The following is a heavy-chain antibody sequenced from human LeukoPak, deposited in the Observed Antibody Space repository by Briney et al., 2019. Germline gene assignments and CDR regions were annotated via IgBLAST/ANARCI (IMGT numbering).Heavy chain of an antibody. CDR2: ISYDGSNK. V-gene: IGHV3-30-3*01. CDR3: ARDIARFLEWFDY. J-gene: IGHJ4*02. CDR1: GFTFSSYA. Sequence: GGSLRLSCAASGFTFSSYAMHWVRQAPGKGLEWVAVISYDGSNKYYADSVKGRFTISRDNSKNTLYLQMNSLRAEDTAVYYCARDIARFLEWFDYWGQGTLVTVSS. D-gene: IGHD3-3*01.